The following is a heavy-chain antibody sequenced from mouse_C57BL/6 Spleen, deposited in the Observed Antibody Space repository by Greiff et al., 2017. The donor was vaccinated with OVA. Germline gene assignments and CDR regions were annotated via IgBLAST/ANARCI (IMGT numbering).Heavy chain of an antibody. CDR1: GFTFSSYA. CDR3: ARDEGLLVYYAMDY. D-gene: IGHD2-3*01. V-gene: IGHV5-4*01. Sequence: EVHLVESGGGLVKPGGSLKLSCAASGFTFSSYAMSWVRQTPEKRLEWVATISDGGSYTYYPDNVKGRFTISRDNAKNNLYLQMSHLKSEDTAMYYCARDEGLLVYYAMDYWGQGTSVTVSS. CDR2: ISDGGSYT. J-gene: IGHJ4*01.